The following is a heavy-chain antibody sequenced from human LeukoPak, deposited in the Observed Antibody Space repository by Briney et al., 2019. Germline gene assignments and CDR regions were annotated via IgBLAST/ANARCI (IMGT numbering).Heavy chain of an antibody. CDR3: ARTYYDFWSGYYVLPYYYYYMDV. Sequence: ASVKVSCKASGYTFTSYGISWVRQAPGQGLEWMGWISAYNGNTNYAQKLQGRVTMTTDTSTSTAYMELRSLGSDDTAVYYCARTYYDFWSGYYVLPYYYYYMDVWGKGTTVTVSS. D-gene: IGHD3-3*01. J-gene: IGHJ6*03. CDR1: GYTFTSYG. CDR2: ISAYNGNT. V-gene: IGHV1-18*01.